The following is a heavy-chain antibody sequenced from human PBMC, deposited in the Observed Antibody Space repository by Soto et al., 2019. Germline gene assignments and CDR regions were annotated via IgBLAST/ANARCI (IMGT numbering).Heavy chain of an antibody. J-gene: IGHJ6*02. CDR1: GGTFSSYA. CDR3: ARDSHLIFGVVTPNYYYYGMDV. Sequence: QVQLVQSGAEVKKPGSSVKVSCKASGGTFSSYAISWVRQAPGQGLEWMGGIIPIFGTANYAQKFQGRVTITADESTSPAYMEMSSMRSEDTAVYYCARDSHLIFGVVTPNYYYYGMDVWGQGTTVTVSS. V-gene: IGHV1-69*01. CDR2: IIPIFGTA. D-gene: IGHD3-3*01.